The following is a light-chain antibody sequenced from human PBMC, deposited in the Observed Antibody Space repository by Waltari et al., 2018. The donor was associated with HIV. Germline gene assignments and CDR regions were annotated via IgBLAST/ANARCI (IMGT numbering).Light chain of an antibody. V-gene: IGLV2-23*02. CDR1: RSDVGRYNL. CDR3: CSYAGSPTFVI. Sequence: QSALTQPASGSGSPGHSITISCTGNRSDVGRYNLVSWYEHHPGKAPKLIIYEVTKRPSGVSNRFSGSKSGNTASLTISVLQAEDEADYYCCSYAGSPTFVIFGGGTKLTVL. CDR2: EVT. J-gene: IGLJ2*01.